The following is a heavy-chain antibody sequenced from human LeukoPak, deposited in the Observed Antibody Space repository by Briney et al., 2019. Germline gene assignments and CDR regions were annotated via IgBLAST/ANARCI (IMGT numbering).Heavy chain of an antibody. CDR3: AKEIWPTVTTPGHTHFDY. V-gene: IGHV3-48*03. CDR2: ISSSGSTI. CDR1: GFTFGSYE. D-gene: IGHD4-17*01. J-gene: IGHJ4*02. Sequence: GGSLRLSCAASGFTFGSYEMNWVRQAPGKGLEWVSYISSSGSTIYYADSVKGRFTISRDNSKNTLCLQMNSLRAEDTAVYYCAKEIWPTVTTPGHTHFDYWGQGTLVTVSS.